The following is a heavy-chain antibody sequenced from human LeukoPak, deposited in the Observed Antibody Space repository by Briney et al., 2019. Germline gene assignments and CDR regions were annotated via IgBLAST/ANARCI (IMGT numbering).Heavy chain of an antibody. CDR2: ISGSGGST. CDR1: GFTFSSYA. CDR3: AKALRSGVVDXXYYXXV. V-gene: IGHV3-23*01. J-gene: IGHJ6*03. D-gene: IGHD2-15*01. Sequence: GGSLRLSCAASGFTFSSYAMSWVRQAPGKGLEWVSAISGSGGSTYYADSVKGRFTISRDNSKSTLYLQMNSLRAEDTAVYYCAKALRSGVVDXXYYXXVWGKGTTVTVSS.